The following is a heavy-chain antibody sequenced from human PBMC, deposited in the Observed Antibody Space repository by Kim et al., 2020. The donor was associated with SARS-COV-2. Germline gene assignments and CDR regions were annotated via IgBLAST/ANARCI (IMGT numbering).Heavy chain of an antibody. CDR1: GGSISSYY. D-gene: IGHD4-17*01. CDR3: VRDLDGDYVRD. V-gene: IGHV4-59*01. Sequence: SETLSLTCTVSGGSISSYYWSWIRQPPGKGLEWIGYIYYSGSTNYNPSLKSRVTISVDTSKNQFSLKLSSVTAADTAVYYCVRDLDGDYVRDWGQGTLVTVSS. CDR2: IYYSGST. J-gene: IGHJ4*02.